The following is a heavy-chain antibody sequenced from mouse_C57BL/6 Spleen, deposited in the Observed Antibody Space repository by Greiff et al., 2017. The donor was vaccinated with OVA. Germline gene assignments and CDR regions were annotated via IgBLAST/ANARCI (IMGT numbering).Heavy chain of an antibody. J-gene: IGHJ3*01. Sequence: QVQLKQPGAELVKPGASVKLSCKASGYSFTSYWMHWVKQRPGQGLEWIGMIHPNSGSTNYNEKFKSKATLTVDKSSSTAYVQLSSLTSEDSAVYYCANIYYDYPWFAYWGQGTLVTVSA. V-gene: IGHV1-64*01. CDR3: ANIYYDYPWFAY. CDR2: IHPNSGST. CDR1: GYSFTSYW. D-gene: IGHD2-4*01.